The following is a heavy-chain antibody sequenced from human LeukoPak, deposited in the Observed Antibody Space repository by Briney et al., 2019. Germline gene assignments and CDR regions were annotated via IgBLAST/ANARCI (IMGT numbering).Heavy chain of an antibody. D-gene: IGHD6-13*01. J-gene: IGHJ5*02. CDR2: IWYDGNQK. Sequence: GGSLRLSCAASGFTFSSYGMHWVRQAPGKGLEWLAVIWYDGNQKHYVESVQGRFTIPRDNSGNTLFLQMNSLRAEDTAIYYCARDAAAAGAEGWFDPWGQGTLVTVSS. CDR1: GFTFSSYG. V-gene: IGHV3-33*01. CDR3: ARDAAAAGAEGWFDP.